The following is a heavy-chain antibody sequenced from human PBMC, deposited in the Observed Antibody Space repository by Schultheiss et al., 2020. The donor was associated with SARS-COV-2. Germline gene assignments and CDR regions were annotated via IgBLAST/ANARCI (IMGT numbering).Heavy chain of an antibody. V-gene: IGHV3-73*01. CDR1: GFTFSSYG. D-gene: IGHD1-26*01. CDR3: TCPVGATTGY. CDR2: IRSKANSYAT. Sequence: GGSLRLSCAASGFTFSSYGMHWVRQAPGKGLEWVGRIRSKANSYATAYAASVKGRFTISRDDSKNTLYLQMNSLKTEDTAVYYCTCPVGATTGYWGQGTLVTVSS. J-gene: IGHJ4*02.